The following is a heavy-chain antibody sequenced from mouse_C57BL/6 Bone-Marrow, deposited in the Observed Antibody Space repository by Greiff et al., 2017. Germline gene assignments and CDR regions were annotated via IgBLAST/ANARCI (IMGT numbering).Heavy chain of an antibody. V-gene: IGHV5-15*01. CDR3: ARNYGRSYYAMDY. D-gene: IGHD1-1*01. Sequence: EVKLMESGGGLVQPGGSLKLSCAASGFTFSDYGMAWVRQAPRKGPEWVAFISNLAYSIYYAPTVTGRFTISRENANNTLYLEMSSLRAEDTAMYYCARNYGRSYYAMDYWGQGTSVTVSS. CDR2: ISNLAYSI. CDR1: GFTFSDYG. J-gene: IGHJ4*01.